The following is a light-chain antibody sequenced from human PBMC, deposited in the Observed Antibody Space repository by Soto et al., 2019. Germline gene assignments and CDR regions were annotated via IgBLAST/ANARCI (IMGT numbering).Light chain of an antibody. V-gene: IGKV3-20*01. CDR2: GAS. Sequence: EIVLTQSPGTLSLSPGERVTLSCRASQSVSSSYLAWYQHKPGQAPRPLIYGASSRATGIPDRFSGSGSGTDFTLTISRLEPEDFAVSYCQQYGSSPRTFGQGTKVEIK. J-gene: IGKJ1*01. CDR1: QSVSSSY. CDR3: QQYGSSPRT.